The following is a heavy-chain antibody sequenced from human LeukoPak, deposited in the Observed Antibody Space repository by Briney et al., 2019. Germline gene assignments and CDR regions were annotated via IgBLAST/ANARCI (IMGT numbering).Heavy chain of an antibody. V-gene: IGHV4-4*09. CDR1: GGSISSYY. CDR2: IYTSGST. Sequence: SETLSLTCTASGGSISSYYWSWIRQPPGKGLEWTGYIYTSGSTNYNPSLKSRVTISVDTSKNQFSLKLSSVTAADTAVYYCARHYDYVWGSYPTTYFDYWGQGTLVTVSS. J-gene: IGHJ4*02. D-gene: IGHD3-16*01. CDR3: ARHYDYVWGSYPTTYFDY.